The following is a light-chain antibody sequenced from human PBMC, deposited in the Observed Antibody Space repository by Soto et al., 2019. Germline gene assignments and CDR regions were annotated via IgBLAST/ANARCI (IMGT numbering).Light chain of an antibody. V-gene: IGLV1-40*01. CDR1: SSNIGAGYD. J-gene: IGLJ3*02. Sequence: QSVLTQPPSVSGAPGQRVTISCTGSSSNIGAGYDVHWYQQLPGTAPKLLIYGNSNRPSGVPDRFSGSKSGTSASLAITGLQAEYEADYHSPSYDSTLSGWVFGGGTKLTVL. CDR2: GNS. CDR3: PSYDSTLSGWV.